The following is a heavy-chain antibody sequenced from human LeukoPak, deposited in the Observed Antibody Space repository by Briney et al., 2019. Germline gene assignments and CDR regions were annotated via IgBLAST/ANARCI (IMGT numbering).Heavy chain of an antibody. D-gene: IGHD3-10*01. CDR2: INHSGST. CDR1: GGSFSGYY. J-gene: IGHJ4*02. CDR3: ASNSFDYYGSGSYSVDY. Sequence: SETLSLTCAVYGGSFSGYYWSWIRQPPGKGLEWIGEINHSGSTNYNPSLKSRVTISVDTSKNQFSLKLSSVTAADTAVYYCASNSFDYYGSGSYSVDYWGQGSLVTVSS. V-gene: IGHV4-34*01.